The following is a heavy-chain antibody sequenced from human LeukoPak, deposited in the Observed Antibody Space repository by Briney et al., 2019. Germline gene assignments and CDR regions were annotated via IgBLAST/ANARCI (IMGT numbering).Heavy chain of an antibody. D-gene: IGHD3-22*01. CDR3: ARGEDYYDSSGYYVLRN. CDR2: ISSSSSYI. Sequence: GGSLRLSCAASGSTFSSYSMNWVRQAPGKGLEWVSSISSSSSYIYYADSVKGRFTISRDNAKNSLYLQMNSLRAEDTAVYYCARGEDYYDSSGYYVLRNWGQGTLVTVSS. CDR1: GSTFSSYS. V-gene: IGHV3-21*01. J-gene: IGHJ4*02.